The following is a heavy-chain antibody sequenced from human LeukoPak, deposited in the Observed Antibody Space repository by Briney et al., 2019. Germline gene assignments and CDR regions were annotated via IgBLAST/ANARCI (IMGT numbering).Heavy chain of an antibody. CDR1: GYSMSRGYY. V-gene: IGHV4-38-2*02. CDR3: ARVSGPFSYGNWFDA. D-gene: IGHD5-18*01. J-gene: IGHJ5*02. Sequence: SETLSLTCTVSGYSMSRGYYWGWVRQSPGKGLEWIGNIYHSGDTQYNPSLKSRVTISVDTSKTQFSLKLSSVTAADTAVYYCARVSGPFSYGNWFDAWGQGTLVTVSS. CDR2: IYHSGDT.